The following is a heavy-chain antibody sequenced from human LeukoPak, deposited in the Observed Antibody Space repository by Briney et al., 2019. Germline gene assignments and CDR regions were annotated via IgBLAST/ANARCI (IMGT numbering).Heavy chain of an antibody. CDR3: AKSVYHSGNY. CDR2: ISGGTT. Sequence: TGGSLRLSCAASGFTISTYGMSWVRQAPGKGLEWVSSISGGTTYYADSVKGRFTISRDNSKNTVSLQMNSLRAGDTAVYYCAKSVYHSGNYWGQGTLVTVSS. D-gene: IGHD3-10*01. V-gene: IGHV3-23*01. CDR1: GFTISTYG. J-gene: IGHJ4*02.